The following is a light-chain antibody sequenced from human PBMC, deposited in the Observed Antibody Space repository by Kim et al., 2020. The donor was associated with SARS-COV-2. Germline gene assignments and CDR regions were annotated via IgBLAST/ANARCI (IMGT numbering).Light chain of an antibody. V-gene: IGKV3-20*01. J-gene: IGKJ1*01. CDR1: QSVSSSY. CDR3: QQYDNSLWT. CDR2: SAS. Sequence: YPGERATLSCRASQSVSSSYLAWYQQKPGQAPRLLIYSASSRAAGIPDRFSGSGSGTDFTLTISRLEPEDFALYHCQQYDNSLWTFGQGTKVDIK.